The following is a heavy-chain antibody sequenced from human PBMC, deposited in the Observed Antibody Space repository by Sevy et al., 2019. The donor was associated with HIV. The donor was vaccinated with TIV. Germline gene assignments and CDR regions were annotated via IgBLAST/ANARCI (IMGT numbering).Heavy chain of an antibody. Sequence: ASVKVSCKASGYTFTGQYIHWVRQAPGQGLEWMGWINPNSGDTNYAQEFQGRVTMTRDTSISTAYMELSGLKSDDTAVYYCSRDLRLRGYSYGCFDYWGEGTLVTVSS. J-gene: IGHJ4*02. CDR2: INPNSGDT. D-gene: IGHD5-18*01. CDR1: GYTFTGQY. CDR3: SRDLRLRGYSYGCFDY. V-gene: IGHV1-2*02.